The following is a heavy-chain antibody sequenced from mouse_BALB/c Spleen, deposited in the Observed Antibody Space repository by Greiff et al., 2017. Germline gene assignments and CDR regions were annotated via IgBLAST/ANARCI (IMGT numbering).Heavy chain of an antibody. D-gene: IGHD3-3*01. CDR1: GFTFSSFG. CDR3: ARGGTAY. Sequence: EVQVVESGGGLVQPGGSRKLSCAASGFTFSSFGMHWVRQAPEKGLEWVAYISSGSSTIYYADTVKGRFTISRDNPKNTLFLQMTSLRSEDTAMYYCARGGTAYWGQGTLVTVSA. J-gene: IGHJ3*01. V-gene: IGHV5-17*02. CDR2: ISSGSSTI.